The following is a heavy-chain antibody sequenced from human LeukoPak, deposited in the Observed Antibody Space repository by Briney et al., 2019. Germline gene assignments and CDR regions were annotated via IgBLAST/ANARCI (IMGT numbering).Heavy chain of an antibody. V-gene: IGHV4-59*01. D-gene: IGHD5-18*01. CDR3: ARARAPWIQLWMGTFDY. CDR1: GGSISSYY. Sequence: SETLSLTRTVSGGSISSYYWSWIRQPPGKGLEWIGYIYYSGSTNYNPSLKSRVTISVDTSKNQFSLKLSSVTAADTAVYYCARARAPWIQLWMGTFDYWGQGTLVTVSS. J-gene: IGHJ4*02. CDR2: IYYSGST.